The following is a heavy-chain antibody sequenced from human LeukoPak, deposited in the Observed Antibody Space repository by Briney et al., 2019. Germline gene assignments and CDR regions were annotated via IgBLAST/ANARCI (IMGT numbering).Heavy chain of an antibody. Sequence: PGGSLRLSCAASGFTFSSYAMSWVRQAPGKGLEWVSAISGSGGSTYYADSVRGRFTISRDNSKNTLYLQMNSLRAEDTAVYYCAKDLGGPQWLSRRGDWFDPWGQGTLVTVSS. CDR1: GFTFSSYA. J-gene: IGHJ5*02. CDR2: ISGSGGST. CDR3: AKDLGGPQWLSRRGDWFDP. V-gene: IGHV3-23*01. D-gene: IGHD3-22*01.